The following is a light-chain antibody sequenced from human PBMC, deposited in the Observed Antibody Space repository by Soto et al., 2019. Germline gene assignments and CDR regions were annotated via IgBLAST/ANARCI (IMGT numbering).Light chain of an antibody. V-gene: IGLV2-14*02. CDR3: CSFTNSYTWV. J-gene: IGLJ3*02. CDR1: SSDVGSYNL. CDR2: EVS. Sequence: QSALTQPASVSGSPGQSITISCTGTSSDVGSYNLVSWFQHHPGKVPKLMIYEVSHRPSGVSDRFSGSKSGTTASLTISGLQAEDEADYYCCSFTNSYTWVFGGGTKLTVL.